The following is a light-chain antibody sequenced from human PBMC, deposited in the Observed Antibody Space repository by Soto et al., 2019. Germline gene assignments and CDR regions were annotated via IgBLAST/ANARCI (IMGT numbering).Light chain of an antibody. V-gene: IGKV1-6*01. CDR3: LQDYNYPWT. J-gene: IGKJ1*01. Sequence: AIQMTQSPSSLSASVGDRVTITCRASQGIGNDLGWYQEKPGKAPNLLIYAASNLQSGVPSRFSGSGSGTDFTLTICSLQPEDFATYYCLQDYNYPWTFGQGTKVEIK. CDR1: QGIGND. CDR2: AAS.